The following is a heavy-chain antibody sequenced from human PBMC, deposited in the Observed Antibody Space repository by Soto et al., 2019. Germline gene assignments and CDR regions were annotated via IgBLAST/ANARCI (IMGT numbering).Heavy chain of an antibody. CDR1: GFTFSSYD. V-gene: IGHV3-13*04. CDR2: IDTAGDT. CDR3: ARAITTYYDSSGYLSDAFDI. D-gene: IGHD3-22*01. Sequence: PGGSLRLSCAASGFTFSSYDMHWVRQATGKGLEWVSFIDTAGDTCYPGSVKGRFTISRQNAKNSLHLQMNSLRAGDTAVYYCARAITTYYDSSGYLSDAFDIWGQGTMVTVSS. J-gene: IGHJ3*02.